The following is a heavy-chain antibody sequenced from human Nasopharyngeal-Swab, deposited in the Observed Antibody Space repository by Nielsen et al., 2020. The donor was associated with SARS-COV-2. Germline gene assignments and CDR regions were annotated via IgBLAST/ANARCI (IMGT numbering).Heavy chain of an antibody. D-gene: IGHD5-24*01. J-gene: IGHJ4*02. CDR1: GFTFSSYG. V-gene: IGHV3-33*01. Sequence: GESLKISCAASGFTFSSYGMHWVRQAPGKGLEWVAVIWFDGSNKFYADSVKGRFTISRDNSKNTLYLQMNSLRVEDTALYYCARGSRDGYNQLLGPFDTWGQGTLVTVSS. CDR3: ARGSRDGYNQLLGPFDT. CDR2: IWFDGSNK.